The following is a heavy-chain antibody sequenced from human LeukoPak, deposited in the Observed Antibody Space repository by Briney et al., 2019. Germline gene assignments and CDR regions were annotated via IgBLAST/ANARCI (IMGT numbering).Heavy chain of an antibody. Sequence: GGSLRLSCAASGFTFSSYGMSWVRQAPGKGLEWVSLIYSGGTTYYADSVKGRFTISRDNSKNTLYLQMNSLRAEDTAVYYCAREAMEYFDYWGQGTLVTVSS. V-gene: IGHV3-53*01. CDR3: AREAMEYFDY. J-gene: IGHJ4*02. CDR2: IYSGGTT. D-gene: IGHD3-3*01. CDR1: GFTFSSYG.